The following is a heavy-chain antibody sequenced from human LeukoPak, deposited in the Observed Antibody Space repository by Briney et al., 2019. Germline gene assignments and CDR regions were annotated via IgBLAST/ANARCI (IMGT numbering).Heavy chain of an antibody. V-gene: IGHV4-59*01. CDR1: GGSISSYY. Sequence: SETLSLTCTVSGGSISSYYWSWIRQPPGKGLEWIGYIYYSGSTNYNPSLKSRVTISVDTSKNHFSLKLSSVTAADTAVYYCARTLAAATDFHYYYYMDVWGKGTTVTVSS. D-gene: IGHD6-25*01. CDR3: ARTLAAATDFHYYYYMDV. CDR2: IYYSGST. J-gene: IGHJ6*03.